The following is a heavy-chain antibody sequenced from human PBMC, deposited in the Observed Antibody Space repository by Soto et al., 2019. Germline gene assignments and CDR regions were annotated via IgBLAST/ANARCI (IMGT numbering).Heavy chain of an antibody. D-gene: IGHD4-17*01. CDR1: GFTFSSYA. J-gene: IGHJ4*02. CDR2: ISGSGGST. CDR3: AKASDASTVTTILDY. V-gene: IGHV3-23*01. Sequence: PGGSLRLSCAASGFTFSSYAMSWVRQAPGKGLEWVSAISGSGGSTYYADSVRGRFTISRDNSKNTLYLQMNSLRAEDTAVYYCAKASDASTVTTILDYWGQGTLVTVSS.